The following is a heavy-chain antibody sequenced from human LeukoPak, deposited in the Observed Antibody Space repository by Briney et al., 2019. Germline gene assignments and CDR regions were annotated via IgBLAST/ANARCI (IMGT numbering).Heavy chain of an antibody. CDR3: ARGDIVATITVFSWNY. J-gene: IGHJ4*02. CDR1: GYTFTGYY. D-gene: IGHD5-12*01. V-gene: IGHV1-46*01. CDR2: INPSGGST. Sequence: EASVKVSCKASGYTFTGYYMHWVRQAPGQGLEWMGIINPSGGSTSYAQKFQGRVTMTRDTSTSTVYMELSSLGSEDTAVYYCARGDIVATITVFSWNYWGQGTLVTVSS.